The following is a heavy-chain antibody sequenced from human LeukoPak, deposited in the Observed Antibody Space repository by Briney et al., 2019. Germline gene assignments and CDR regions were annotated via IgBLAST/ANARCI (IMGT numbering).Heavy chain of an antibody. D-gene: IGHD6-19*01. CDR2: TIPILGIA. Sequence: ASVKVSCKASGGTFSSYAISWVRQAPGQGLEWMGRTIPILGIANYAQKFQGRVTITADKSTSTAYMELSSLRSEDTAVYYCARDSVAVAPDVWGQGTTVTVSS. V-gene: IGHV1-69*04. CDR3: ARDSVAVAPDV. J-gene: IGHJ6*02. CDR1: GGTFSSYA.